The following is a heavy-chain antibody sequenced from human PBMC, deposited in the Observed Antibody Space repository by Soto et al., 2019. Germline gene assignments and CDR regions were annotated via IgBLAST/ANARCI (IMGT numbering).Heavy chain of an antibody. CDR2: INAYNGNT. Sequence: QVHLVQSGAEVKNPGASVKVSCKASGYSFTRYGIGWARQAPGQGLEWMGWINAYNGNTNYAQNLQGRLTLTTDNSTTTAYMELRSLRSNDTAIYYCAMVDIYVTPSPQDVWGQGTTVTVSS. CDR1: GYSFTRYG. D-gene: IGHD2-2*03. J-gene: IGHJ6*02. V-gene: IGHV1-18*01. CDR3: AMVDIYVTPSPQDV.